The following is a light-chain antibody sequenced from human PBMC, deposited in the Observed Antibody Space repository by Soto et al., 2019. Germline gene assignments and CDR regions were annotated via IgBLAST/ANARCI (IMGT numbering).Light chain of an antibody. CDR2: AAS. CDR3: QQLNSYPIT. V-gene: IGKV1-9*01. J-gene: IGKJ5*01. Sequence: ILLTQSPYSLSASVGDRVTLTGLASQGIDTSLAWYQQKPGKAPKLLIYAASTLQSGVPSRFSGSGSGTDFTLTISSLQPEDFATYYCQQLNSYPITFGQGTRLEIK. CDR1: QGIDTS.